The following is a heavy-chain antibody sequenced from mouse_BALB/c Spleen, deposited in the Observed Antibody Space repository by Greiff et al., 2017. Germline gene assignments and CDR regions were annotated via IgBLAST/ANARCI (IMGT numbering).Heavy chain of an antibody. CDR1: GYTFTSYY. D-gene: IGHD2-14*01. Sequence: VKLMESGAELVKPGASVKLSCKASGYTFTSYYMYWVKQRPGQGLEWIGEINPSNGGTNFNEKFKSKATLTVDKSSSTAYMQLSSLTSEDSAVYYCTRSDRYDVYYYAMDYWGQGTSVTVSS. J-gene: IGHJ4*01. CDR3: TRSDRYDVYYYAMDY. V-gene: IGHV1S81*02. CDR2: INPSNGGT.